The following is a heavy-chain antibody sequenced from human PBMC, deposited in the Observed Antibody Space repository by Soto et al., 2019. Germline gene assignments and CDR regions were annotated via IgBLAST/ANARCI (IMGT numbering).Heavy chain of an antibody. V-gene: IGHV4-30-4*01. Sequence: SETLSLTCTVSGGSISSGDYYWSWIRQPPGKGLEWIGYIYYSGSTYYNPSLKSRVTIPVDTSKNQFSLKLSSVTAADTDVYYRAVETAMVRRHWGQGTLVTVPS. J-gene: IGHJ4*02. CDR3: AVETAMVRRH. CDR2: IYYSGST. CDR1: GGSISSGDYY. D-gene: IGHD5-18*01.